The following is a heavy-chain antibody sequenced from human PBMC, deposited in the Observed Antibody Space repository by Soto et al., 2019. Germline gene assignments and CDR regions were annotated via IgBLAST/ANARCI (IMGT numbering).Heavy chain of an antibody. V-gene: IGHV4-59*01. CDR2: VYYDGHT. J-gene: IGHJ4*02. CDR1: GGSINNNF. Sequence: SETLSLTCTVSGGSINNNFWGWIRQPPGKGLEWIGYVYYDGHTDYNPSLESRVTIAVDTSKNQFSLRLTSVTAADTAVYYCARDLFGGDCLDYWGQGALVT. D-gene: IGHD2-21*02. CDR3: ARDLFGGDCLDY.